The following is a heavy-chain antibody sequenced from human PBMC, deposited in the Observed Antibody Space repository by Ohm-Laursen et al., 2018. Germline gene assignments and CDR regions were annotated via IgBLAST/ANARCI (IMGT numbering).Heavy chain of an antibody. Sequence: GSLRLSCAASGFTVSRNYMSWVRQAPGKGLEWVSVIYSGGSTYYAESVKARFIISRDSSKNTLYLQMNNMRVEDPAVYYCARDINEELDVWGQGTTVTVSS. CDR1: GFTVSRNY. V-gene: IGHV3-53*01. J-gene: IGHJ6*02. CDR3: ARDINEELDV. CDR2: IYSGGST.